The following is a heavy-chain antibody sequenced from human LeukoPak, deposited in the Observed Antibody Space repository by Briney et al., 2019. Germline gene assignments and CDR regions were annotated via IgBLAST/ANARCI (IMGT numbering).Heavy chain of an antibody. D-gene: IGHD3-10*01. V-gene: IGHV1-18*01. CDR1: GYTFTSYG. Sequence: ASVKVSCKASGYTFTSYGISWVRQAPGQGLEWMGWISAYNGNTNYAQKLQGRVTMTTDTSTSTAYMELRSLRSDDTAVYYCARVHHLYQLLQYGSGSCDPWGQGTLVTVSS. CDR3: ARVHHLYQLLQYGSGSCDP. J-gene: IGHJ5*02. CDR2: ISAYNGNT.